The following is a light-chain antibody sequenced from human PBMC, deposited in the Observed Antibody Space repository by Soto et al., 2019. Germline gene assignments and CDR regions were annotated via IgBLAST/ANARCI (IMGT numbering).Light chain of an antibody. Sequence: DIPMTQSPSSLSASVGDRVTITCRASQGISNYLAWYQQKPGKVPKLLIYAASTLQSGVPSRFSGSGSGTDFTLTISSLQPEDVATYYCQKDNSAWTFGQGTKVEIK. CDR3: QKDNSAWT. V-gene: IGKV1-27*01. CDR1: QGISNY. J-gene: IGKJ1*01. CDR2: AAS.